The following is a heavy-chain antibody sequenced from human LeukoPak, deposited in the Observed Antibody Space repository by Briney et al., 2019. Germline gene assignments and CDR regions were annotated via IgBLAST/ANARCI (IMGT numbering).Heavy chain of an antibody. V-gene: IGHV5-51*01. Sequence: GESLKISCEGSGYSFTSYWIGWVRQMPGKGLERMGIIYPGDSDSRYSPSFQGQVTISVDKSISTAYLQWSSLKASDTAMYYCARLPGWHGGGNFDYWGQGTLVTVSS. CDR2: IYPGDSDS. CDR3: ARLPGWHGGGNFDY. D-gene: IGHD4-23*01. J-gene: IGHJ4*02. CDR1: GYSFTSYW.